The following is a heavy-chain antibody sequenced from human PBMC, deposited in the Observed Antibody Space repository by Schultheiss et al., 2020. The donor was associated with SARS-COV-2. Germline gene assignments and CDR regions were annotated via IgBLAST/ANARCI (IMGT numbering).Heavy chain of an antibody. J-gene: IGHJ6*02. D-gene: IGHD3-9*01. V-gene: IGHV4-31*03. Sequence: SQTLSLTCTVSGGSVSSDHYYWSWIRQHPGKGLEWIGYIYYSGSTYYNPSLKSRVTISVDTSKNQFSLQLNSVTAADTAVYYCARDRRRVTIPYYYYYGMDVWGQGTTVTVSS. CDR2: IYYSGST. CDR3: ARDRRRVTIPYYYYYGMDV. CDR1: GGSVSSDHYY.